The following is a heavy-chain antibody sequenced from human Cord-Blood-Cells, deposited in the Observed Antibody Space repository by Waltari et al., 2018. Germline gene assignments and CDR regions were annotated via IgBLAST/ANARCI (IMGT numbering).Heavy chain of an antibody. D-gene: IGHD3-3*01. Sequence: QVQLVQSGAEVKKPGASVKVSCKASGYTFTSYGISWVRQAPGKGLEWMGWISAYNGNTNYAQKLQGRVTMTTDTSTSTAYMELRSLRSDDTAVYYCARDRGNSYYDFWSGYYPDYWGQGTLVTVSS. CDR1: GYTFTSYG. CDR3: ARDRGNSYYDFWSGYYPDY. V-gene: IGHV1-18*04. CDR2: ISAYNGNT. J-gene: IGHJ4*02.